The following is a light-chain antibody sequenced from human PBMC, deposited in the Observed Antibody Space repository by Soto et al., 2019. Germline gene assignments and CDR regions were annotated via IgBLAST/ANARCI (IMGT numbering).Light chain of an antibody. CDR1: QTISSW. J-gene: IGKJ1*01. CDR2: KAS. Sequence: DIQRMPNASTVAGYVGGVVTVSSRASQTISSWLAWYQQKPGKAPKLLIYKASTLKSGVPSRFSGSGSGTEFALGIRTLQSYGSATYFCQRHNSYSEAFGEGTKVDIK. V-gene: IGKV1-5*03. CDR3: QRHNSYSEA.